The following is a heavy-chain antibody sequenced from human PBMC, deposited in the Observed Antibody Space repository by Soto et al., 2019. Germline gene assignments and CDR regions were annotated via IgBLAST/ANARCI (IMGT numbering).Heavy chain of an antibody. CDR2: INHSGST. J-gene: IGHJ4*02. V-gene: IGHV4-34*01. CDR1: GGSFRDYY. D-gene: IGHD6-19*01. Sequence: SETLPLTCAVYGGSFRDYYWSLIRQPPGKGLEWIGEINHSGSTNCNPSLKSRVTISVDTSKNQFSMKLSSVTEADTAVYYCARGGTRPRSSCWYVDYWRKGLLCTASS. CDR3: ARGGTRPRSSCWYVDY.